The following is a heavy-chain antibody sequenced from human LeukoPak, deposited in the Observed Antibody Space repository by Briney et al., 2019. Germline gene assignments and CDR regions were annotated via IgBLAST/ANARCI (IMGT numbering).Heavy chain of an antibody. CDR3: ARTNYYDSSGYQGAGTYYYGMDV. V-gene: IGHV1-69*06. Sequence: ASVKVSCKASGGTFSSYGISWVRQAPGQGLEWMGRIIPIFGTTNYAQKFQGRVTTTADKFTSTAYMEVSSLRSEDTAVYYCARTNYYDSSGYQGAGTYYYGMDVWGQGTTVTVSS. J-gene: IGHJ6*02. CDR1: GGTFSSYG. CDR2: IIPIFGTT. D-gene: IGHD3-22*01.